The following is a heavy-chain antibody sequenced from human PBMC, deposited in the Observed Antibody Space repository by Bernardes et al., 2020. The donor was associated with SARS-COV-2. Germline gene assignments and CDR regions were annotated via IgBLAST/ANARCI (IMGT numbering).Heavy chain of an antibody. CDR2: IKRDGTET. D-gene: IGHD3-10*01. V-gene: IGHV3-74*01. CDR3: ARDVVAGSGSLDS. Sequence: GGSLRLSCAASGFSFSDYWMHWVRQSEGKGLQWVARIKRDGTETNYANPVRGRFTISRDNAKNLLYLQMNSLTAGDTAVYYCARDVVAGSGSLDSWGQGALVSVSS. CDR1: GFSFSDYW. J-gene: IGHJ5*01.